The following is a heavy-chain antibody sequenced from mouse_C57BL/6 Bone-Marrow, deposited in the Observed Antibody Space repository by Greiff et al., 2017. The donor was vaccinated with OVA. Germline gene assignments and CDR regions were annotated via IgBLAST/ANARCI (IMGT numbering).Heavy chain of an antibody. V-gene: IGHV14-2*01. CDR1: GFNIKDYY. D-gene: IGHD1-1*01. J-gene: IGHJ2*01. CDR3: ARLYYYGSSYVRGDY. CDR2: IDPEDGDT. Sequence: EVQLQQSGAELVKPGASVKLSCTASGFNIKDYYMHWVKQRTEQGLEWIGRIDPEDGDTKYAPKFQGKATITADTSSNTAYLQLSSLTSEDTAVYYCARLYYYGSSYVRGDYWGQGTTLTVSS.